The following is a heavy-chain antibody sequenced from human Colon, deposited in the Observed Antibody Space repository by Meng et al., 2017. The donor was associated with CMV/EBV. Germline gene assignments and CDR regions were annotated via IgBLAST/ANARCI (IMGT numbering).Heavy chain of an antibody. D-gene: IGHD2-15*01. J-gene: IGHJ4*02. CDR1: GFTFSTSA. Sequence: GGSLRISCAASGFTFSTSAMDWVRQVPGKGLEWVAFIRFDGSDKYYADSVKGRFTISRDNSKNTLYLQVNSLRPDDTAVYYCAKEGRHCSGGNCYSYFDYWGQGTLVTVPQ. V-gene: IGHV3-30*02. CDR3: AKEGRHCSGGNCYSYFDY. CDR2: IRFDGSDK.